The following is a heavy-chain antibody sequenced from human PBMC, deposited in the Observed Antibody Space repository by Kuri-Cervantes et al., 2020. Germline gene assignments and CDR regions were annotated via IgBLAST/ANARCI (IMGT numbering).Heavy chain of an antibody. D-gene: IGHD7-27*01. V-gene: IGHV1-18*01. CDR1: GYTFTSYG. J-gene: IGHJ3*02. CDR3: ARVWGRTDDAFDI. Sequence: ASVKVSCKASGYTFTSYGISWVRQAPGQGLEWMGWISAYSGDTKYAQKFQGRVTMTRDTSISTAYMELSRLRSDDTAVYYCARVWGRTDDAFDIWGQGTMVTVSS. CDR2: ISAYSGDT.